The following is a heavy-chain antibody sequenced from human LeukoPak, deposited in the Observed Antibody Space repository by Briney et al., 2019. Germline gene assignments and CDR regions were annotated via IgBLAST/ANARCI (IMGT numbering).Heavy chain of an antibody. V-gene: IGHV3-43*01. J-gene: IGHJ4*02. CDR3: AKKGYSGSSGGAYFDY. D-gene: IGHD1-26*01. Sequence: GGSLRLSCATSGFSFDDYTMHWVRQAPGKGLEWVSLIAWDGKSAYYADSVKGRFTISRDNSENSLYLQMNSLKTEDTAFYYCAKKGYSGSSGGAYFDYWGQGTLVTVSS. CDR1: GFSFDDYT. CDR2: IAWDGKSA.